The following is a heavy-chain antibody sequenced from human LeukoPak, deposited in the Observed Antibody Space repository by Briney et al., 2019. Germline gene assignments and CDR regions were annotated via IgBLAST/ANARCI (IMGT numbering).Heavy chain of an antibody. CDR1: GFTFSSYG. J-gene: IGHJ5*02. V-gene: IGHV3-30*02. D-gene: IGHD1-26*01. CDR3: AKSRLGGYSGSSSWFDP. Sequence: GGSLRLSCAASGFTFSSYGMHWVRQAPGKGLEWVAFIRYDGSNKYYADSVKGRFTISRDNSKNTLYLQMNSLSAEDTAVYYCAKSRLGGYSGSSSWFDPWGQGTLVTVSS. CDR2: IRYDGSNK.